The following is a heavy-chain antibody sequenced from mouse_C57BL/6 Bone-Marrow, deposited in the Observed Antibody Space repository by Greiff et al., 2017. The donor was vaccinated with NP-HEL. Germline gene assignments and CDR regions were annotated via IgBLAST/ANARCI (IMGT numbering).Heavy chain of an antibody. Sequence: EVQLQESGGDLVKPGGSLKLSCAASGFTFSSYGMSWVRQTPDKRLEWVATISSGGSYTYYPDSVKGRFTISRDNAKNTLYLQMSSLKSEDTAMYYCARHGYPFYWYFDVWGTGTTVTVSS. CDR1: GFTFSSYG. CDR2: ISSGGSYT. V-gene: IGHV5-6*01. J-gene: IGHJ1*03. CDR3: ARHGYPFYWYFDV. D-gene: IGHD2-2*01.